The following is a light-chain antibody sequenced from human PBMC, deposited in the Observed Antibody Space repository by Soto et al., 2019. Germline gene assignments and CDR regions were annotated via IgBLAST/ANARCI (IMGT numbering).Light chain of an antibody. Sequence: DIQMTQSPSSLSASVGDRVTITCRASQSIIRYINWYQQKPGQAPKLLIDSTSLLQYWVPSKFSGSGSGTDFTLTINGLQPEDFATYHCQQSYNIPWTFGQGTKVEMK. V-gene: IGKV1-39*01. CDR3: QQSYNIPWT. CDR2: STS. CDR1: QSIIRY. J-gene: IGKJ1*01.